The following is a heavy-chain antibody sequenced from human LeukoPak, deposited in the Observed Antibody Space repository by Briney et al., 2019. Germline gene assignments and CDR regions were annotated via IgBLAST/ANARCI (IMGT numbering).Heavy chain of an antibody. CDR1: GGSISSGSYY. Sequence: PSETLSLTCTVSGGSISSGSYYWSWIRQPAGKGLEWIGRIYTSGSTNYNPSLKSRATISVDTSKNQFSLKLSSVTAADTAVYYCAKDGGRYTAMVDYYYYGMDVWGQGTTVTVSS. V-gene: IGHV4-61*02. CDR2: IYTSGST. J-gene: IGHJ6*02. CDR3: AKDGGRYTAMVDYYYYGMDV. D-gene: IGHD5-18*01.